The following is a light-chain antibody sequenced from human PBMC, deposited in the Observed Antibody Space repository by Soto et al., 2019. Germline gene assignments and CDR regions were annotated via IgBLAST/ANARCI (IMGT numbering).Light chain of an antibody. Sequence: EIVLTQSPGTLSLSPGERVTLSCRASQSVTRSFLAWYQQKPGQAPRLLINGESSRATGIPDRFSGSGSGTDFNLTISRLEPEDFAVYYCQQYGSSPQAFGPGTKVDIK. CDR2: GES. V-gene: IGKV3-20*01. J-gene: IGKJ3*01. CDR1: QSVTRSF. CDR3: QQYGSSPQA.